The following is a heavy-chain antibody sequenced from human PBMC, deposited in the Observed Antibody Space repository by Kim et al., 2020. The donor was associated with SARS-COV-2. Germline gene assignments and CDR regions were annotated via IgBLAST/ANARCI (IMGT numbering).Heavy chain of an antibody. Sequence: SETLSLTCAVSGYSISSSNWWGWIRQPPGKGLEWIGYIYYSGSTYYNPSLKSRVTMSVDTSKNQFSLKLSSVTAVDTAVYYCARIRGYSGSYRLLRPVVGAFDIWGQGTMVTVSS. D-gene: IGHD1-26*01. CDR1: GYSISSSNW. J-gene: IGHJ3*02. CDR2: IYYSGST. V-gene: IGHV4-28*01. CDR3: ARIRGYSGSYRLLRPVVGAFDI.